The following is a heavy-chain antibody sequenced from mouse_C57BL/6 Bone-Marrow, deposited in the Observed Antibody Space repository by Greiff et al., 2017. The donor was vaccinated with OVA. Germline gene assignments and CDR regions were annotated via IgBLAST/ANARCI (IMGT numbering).Heavy chain of an antibody. CDR2: IDPETGGT. V-gene: IGHV1-15*01. D-gene: IGHD2-14*01. CDR1: GYTFTDYE. Sequence: VKLMESGAELVRPGASVTLSCKASGYTFTDYEMHWVKQTPVHGLEWIGAIDPETGGTAYNQKFKGKAILTADKSSSTAYMELRSLTSEDSAVYYCTRTDIGYPFDYWGQGTTLTVSS. J-gene: IGHJ2*01. CDR3: TRTDIGYPFDY.